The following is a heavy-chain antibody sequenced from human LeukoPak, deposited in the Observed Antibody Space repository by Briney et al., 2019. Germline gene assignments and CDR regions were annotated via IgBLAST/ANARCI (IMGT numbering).Heavy chain of an antibody. Sequence: ASVKVSCKASGYTFTSYGISWVRQAPGQGLEWMGWISAYNGNTNYAQKLQGRVTMTTDTSTSTACMELRSLRSDDTAVYYCAREARGDGYSLAMKYFDYWGQGTLVTVSS. D-gene: IGHD5-24*01. J-gene: IGHJ4*02. V-gene: IGHV1-18*01. CDR2: ISAYNGNT. CDR3: AREARGDGYSLAMKYFDY. CDR1: GYTFTSYG.